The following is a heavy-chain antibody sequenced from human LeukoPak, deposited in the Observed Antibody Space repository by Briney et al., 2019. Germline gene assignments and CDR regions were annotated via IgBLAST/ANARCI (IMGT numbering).Heavy chain of an antibody. Sequence: ASVKVSCTSSGYTFTIYDINWVRQATGQGLVWMGWMNPNSGNTGYAQKFQGRVTMTRNTSISTAYMELSSLRSEDTAVYYCARVRRYYYDSSGYYPYYFDYWGQGTLVTVSS. CDR2: MNPNSGNT. CDR1: GYTFTIYD. D-gene: IGHD3-22*01. V-gene: IGHV1-8*01. CDR3: ARVRRYYYDSSGYYPYYFDY. J-gene: IGHJ4*02.